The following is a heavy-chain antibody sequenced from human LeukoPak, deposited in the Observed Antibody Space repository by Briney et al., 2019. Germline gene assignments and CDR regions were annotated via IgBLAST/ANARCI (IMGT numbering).Heavy chain of an antibody. V-gene: IGHV5-51*01. D-gene: IGHD1-1*01. CDR3: ASRPFNWNDGFDY. CDR2: IYSGGSNT. CDR1: GYCFSSYW. Sequence: GEFPKISGKCSGYCFSSYWSGLGRPMPRERLGLMGIIYSGGSNTKYSPSFRGQVTISADKSISTAYLQWSSLKASDTAMSYGASRPFNWNDGFDYWGQGTLVTVSS. J-gene: IGHJ4*02.